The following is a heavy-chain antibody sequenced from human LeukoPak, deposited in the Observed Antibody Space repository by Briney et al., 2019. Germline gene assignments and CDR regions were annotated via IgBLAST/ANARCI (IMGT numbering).Heavy chain of an antibody. CDR2: INWNGRIT. Sequence: GGSLRLSCAASGFTFDHYAMNWVRQVPGRGLEWVSGINWNGRITEYADSVKDRFTISRQNTKNSLYLYMNNLGGEDTALYFCARGSVQLWLRDTYYYMDVWGKGTTVTVPS. J-gene: IGHJ6*03. CDR1: GFTFDHYA. CDR3: ARGSVQLWLRDTYYYMDV. V-gene: IGHV3-20*04. D-gene: IGHD5-18*01.